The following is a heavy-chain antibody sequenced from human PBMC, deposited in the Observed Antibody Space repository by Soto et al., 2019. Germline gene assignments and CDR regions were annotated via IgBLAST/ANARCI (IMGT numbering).Heavy chain of an antibody. CDR2: IHSSGTTI. J-gene: IGHJ4*02. Sequence: GGSLRLSCVVSGFTFSDYSMNWVRQAPGKGLEWVSYIHSSGTTIYYADSVKGRFTISRDYAKNSLYLQMNSLRAEDTAVYYCAREVGYSYGYDYWGQGTLVTVSS. V-gene: IGHV3-48*04. D-gene: IGHD5-18*01. CDR3: AREVGYSYGYDY. CDR1: GFTFSDYS.